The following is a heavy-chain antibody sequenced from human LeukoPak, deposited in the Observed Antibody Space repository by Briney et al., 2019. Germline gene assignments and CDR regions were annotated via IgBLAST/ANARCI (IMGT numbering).Heavy chain of an antibody. Sequence: PGGSLRLSCAASGFTFSSYSMNWVRQAPGKGLEWDSYISSSSSTIYYADSVKGRFTISRDNAKNSLYLQMNSLRAEDTAVYYCARDSAATRLDFDYWGQGTLVTVSS. CDR2: ISSSSSTI. CDR3: ARDSAATRLDFDY. D-gene: IGHD2-15*01. J-gene: IGHJ4*02. CDR1: GFTFSSYS. V-gene: IGHV3-48*01.